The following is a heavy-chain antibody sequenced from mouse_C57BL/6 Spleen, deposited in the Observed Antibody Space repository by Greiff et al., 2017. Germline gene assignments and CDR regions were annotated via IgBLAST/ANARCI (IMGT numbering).Heavy chain of an antibody. J-gene: IGHJ4*01. CDR2: IHPSDSDT. Sequence: QVQLQQPGAELVKPGASVKVSCKASGYTFTSYWMHWVKQRPGQGLEWIGRIHPSDSDTNYNQKFKGKATLTVDKSSSTAYMQLSSLTSEDSAVYYWAIKSNYERGNAMDYWGQGTSVTVSS. CDR1: GYTFTSYW. V-gene: IGHV1-74*01. D-gene: IGHD2-5*01. CDR3: AIKSNYERGNAMDY.